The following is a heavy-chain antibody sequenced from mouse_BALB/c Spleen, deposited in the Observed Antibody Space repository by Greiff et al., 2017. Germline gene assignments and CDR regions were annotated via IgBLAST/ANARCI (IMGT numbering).Heavy chain of an antibody. Sequence: EVKLMESGGGLVKPGGSLKLSCAASGFTFSSYAMSWVRQTPEKRLEWVAIISSGGSYTYYPDSVKGRFTISRDNAKNTLYLQMSSLRSEDTAMYYCASYGNYGYFDVWGAGTTVTVSS. D-gene: IGHD2-1*01. CDR1: GFTFSSYA. CDR2: ISSGGSYT. J-gene: IGHJ1*01. CDR3: ASYGNYGYFDV. V-gene: IGHV5-9-3*01.